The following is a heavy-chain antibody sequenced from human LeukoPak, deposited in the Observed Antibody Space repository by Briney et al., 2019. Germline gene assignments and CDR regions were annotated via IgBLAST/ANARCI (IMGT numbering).Heavy chain of an antibody. CDR1: GFTFSSYS. J-gene: IGHJ4*02. D-gene: IGHD3-22*01. Sequence: PGGSLRLSCAASGFTFSSYSMNWVRQAPGKGLEWVAVISYDGSNKYYAQSVKGRFTISRDNSKNTLYLQMNSLRDEDTALYYCAGVGDTSGYYYADYWGQGTVVTVSS. V-gene: IGHV3-30*03. CDR3: AGVGDTSGYYYADY. CDR2: ISYDGSNK.